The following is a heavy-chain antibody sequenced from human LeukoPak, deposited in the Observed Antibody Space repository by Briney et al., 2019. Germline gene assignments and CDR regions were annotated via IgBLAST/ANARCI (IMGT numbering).Heavy chain of an antibody. CDR1: GGFISSGGYY. Sequence: SETLSLTCTVSGGFISSGGYYWSWIRQHPGKGLEWFGYIYYSGSTYYNPSLKSRVTISVDTSKNQFSLKLSSVTAADTAVYYCARDCMTTGASYMDVWGKGTTVTVPS. V-gene: IGHV4-31*03. CDR3: ARDCMTTGASYMDV. J-gene: IGHJ6*03. D-gene: IGHD4-11*01. CDR2: IYYSGST.